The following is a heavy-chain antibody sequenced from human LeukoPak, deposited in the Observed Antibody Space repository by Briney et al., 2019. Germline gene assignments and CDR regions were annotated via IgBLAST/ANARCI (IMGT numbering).Heavy chain of an antibody. CDR2: ISAYNGNT. D-gene: IGHD1-26*01. Sequence: ASVKVSCKASGYTFTSYGISWVRQAPGQGLEWMGWISAYNGNTNYAQKLQGRVTMTTDTSTSTAYMELSRLRSDDTAVYYCARDPYEIVGATIGVYSYFDYWGQGTLVTVSS. CDR3: ARDPYEIVGATIGVYSYFDY. CDR1: GYTFTSYG. J-gene: IGHJ4*02. V-gene: IGHV1-18*01.